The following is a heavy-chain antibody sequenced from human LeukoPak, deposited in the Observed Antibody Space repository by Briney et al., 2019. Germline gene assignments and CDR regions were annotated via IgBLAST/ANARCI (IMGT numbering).Heavy chain of an antibody. D-gene: IGHD2-2*01. CDR3: AREVISTPSYFDY. CDR2: IHRDDKT. CDR1: GFTFSSYS. J-gene: IGHJ4*02. V-gene: IGHV3-53*01. Sequence: GGSLRLSCAASGFTFSSYSMNWVRQAPGKGLEWVSFIHRDDKTYYADSVKGRFTMSRDSSKNTLYLQMNSLGADDTAVYYCAREVISTPSYFDYWGQGILVTVSS.